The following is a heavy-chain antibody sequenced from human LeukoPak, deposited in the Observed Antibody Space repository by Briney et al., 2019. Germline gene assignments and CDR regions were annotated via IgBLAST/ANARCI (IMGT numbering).Heavy chain of an antibody. CDR3: ARLSAFWSGYYPSTDY. Sequence: TGGSLRLSCAASGFTFSSYSMNWVRQAPGKGLEWVSSISSSSSYIYYADSVKGRFTISRDNAKNSLYLQMNSLRAEDTAVYYCARLSAFWSGYYPSTDYWGQGTLVTVSS. V-gene: IGHV3-21*01. J-gene: IGHJ4*02. CDR2: ISSSSSYI. D-gene: IGHD3-3*01. CDR1: GFTFSSYS.